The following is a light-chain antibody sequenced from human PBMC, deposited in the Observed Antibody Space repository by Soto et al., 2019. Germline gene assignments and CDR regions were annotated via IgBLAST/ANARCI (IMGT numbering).Light chain of an antibody. J-gene: IGKJ2*01. CDR3: QQYNNWPPYT. CDR2: GAS. Sequence: EIVMTQSPATLSVSPGYRATLSCRASQSVSSNLAWYQHKPGQAPMLLIYGASTRATGIPARFSCSGSGTEFTLTISSLKSEDLAVYYCQQYNNWPPYTFGQGTKLEIK. CDR1: QSVSSN. V-gene: IGKV3-15*01.